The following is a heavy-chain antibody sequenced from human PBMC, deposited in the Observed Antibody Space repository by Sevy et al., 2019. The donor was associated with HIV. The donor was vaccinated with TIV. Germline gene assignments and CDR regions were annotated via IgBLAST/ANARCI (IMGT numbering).Heavy chain of an antibody. CDR1: GFAFRDSA. V-gene: IGHV3-30-3*01. Sequence: GGSLRLSCEASGFAFRDSAIHWVRQSPGKGLEWVALISHGGSYEYYVDSVKGRFTVSSDRSKNILYLQMDSLRAEDTAVYYCARMVSGGLRWELIKENAFDIWCQGTAVTVSS. CDR3: ARMVSGGLRWELIKENAFDI. CDR2: ISHGGSYE. J-gene: IGHJ3*02. D-gene: IGHD4-17*01.